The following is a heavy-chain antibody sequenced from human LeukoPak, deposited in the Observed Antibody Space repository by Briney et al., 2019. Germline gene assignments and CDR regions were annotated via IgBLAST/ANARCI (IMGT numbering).Heavy chain of an antibody. Sequence: GGSLRLSCAASGFTFSSYWMHWVRQAPGKGLVWVSRVNSDGSSTTYADSVKGRFTISRDNAKNTPYLQMNSLRAEDTAVYYCARGSTQYSSSWYGLDYWGQGTLVTVCS. J-gene: IGHJ4*02. CDR2: VNSDGSST. CDR3: ARGSTQYSSSWYGLDY. D-gene: IGHD6-13*01. V-gene: IGHV3-74*01. CDR1: GFTFSSYW.